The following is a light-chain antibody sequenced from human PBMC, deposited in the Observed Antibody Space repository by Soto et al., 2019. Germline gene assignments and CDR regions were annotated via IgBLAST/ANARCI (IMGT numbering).Light chain of an antibody. CDR1: QRIXSG. CDR3: QQYTTHTWP. J-gene: IGKJ1*01. Sequence: KQSASAVSASYGDTVTIACRASQRIXSGFGWYQQKPGRAPKFLTVYASSLERGCPSRLSGSGSETEFTLTISSLHPDDFEHYYCQQYTTHTWPFGQRTKVAIK. CDR2: YAS. V-gene: IGKV1-5*01.